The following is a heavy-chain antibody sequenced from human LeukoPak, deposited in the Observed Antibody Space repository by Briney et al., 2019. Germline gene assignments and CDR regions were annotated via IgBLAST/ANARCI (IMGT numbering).Heavy chain of an antibody. J-gene: IGHJ6*03. CDR1: GYTFTSHD. V-gene: IGHV1-8*01. CDR2: MNPNSGNT. CDR3: ARTPYYYDSSGYPRYYYYYMDV. Sequence: GASVKVSCKASGYTFTSHDINWVRQATGQGLEWMGWMNPNSGNTGYAQKFQGRVTMTRNTSISTAYMELSSLRSEDTAVYYCARTPYYYDSSGYPRYYYYYMDVWGKGTTVTVSS. D-gene: IGHD3-22*01.